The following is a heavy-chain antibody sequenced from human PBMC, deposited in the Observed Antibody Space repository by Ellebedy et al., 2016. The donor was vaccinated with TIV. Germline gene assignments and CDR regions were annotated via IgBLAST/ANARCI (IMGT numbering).Heavy chain of an antibody. CDR3: AREAVDGNNAYDDAFDI. CDR1: GFIFSNYG. CDR2: IRYDGSNK. D-gene: IGHD1/OR15-1a*01. J-gene: IGHJ3*02. V-gene: IGHV3-30*02. Sequence: GESLKISCAASGFIFSNYGMHWVRQAPGKGLEWLAFIRYDGSNKYYADSVKGRFTISRDNSKNTLYLQMHSLRADDTALYYCAREAVDGNNAYDDAFDIWGQGTMVTVSS.